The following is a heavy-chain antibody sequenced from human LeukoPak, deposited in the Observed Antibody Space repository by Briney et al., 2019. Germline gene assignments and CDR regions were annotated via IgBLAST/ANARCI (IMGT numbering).Heavy chain of an antibody. V-gene: IGHV1-69*13. Sequence: SVKVSCQASGGTFSSYAISWVRPAPGQGLEWMGGIIPIFGTANYAQKFQGRVTITADESTSTAYMELSSLRSEDTAVYYCARPYVARYYYGMDVWGKGTTVTVSS. CDR1: GGTFSSYA. CDR2: IIPIFGTA. J-gene: IGHJ6*04. D-gene: IGHD6-6*01. CDR3: ARPYVARYYYGMDV.